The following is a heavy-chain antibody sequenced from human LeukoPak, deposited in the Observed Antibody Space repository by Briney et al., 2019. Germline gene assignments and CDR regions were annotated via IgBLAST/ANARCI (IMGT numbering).Heavy chain of an antibody. Sequence: GGSLRLSCAASGFTFSDYYMSWIRQAPGKGLEWVSYISSSGSTIYYADSVKGRFTISRDNAKNTLYLQMNSLRAEDTAVYYCARDQGAEHYYYYYGMDVWGQGTTVTVSS. CDR1: GFTFSDYY. CDR2: ISSSGSTI. CDR3: ARDQGAEHYYYYYGMDV. J-gene: IGHJ6*02. V-gene: IGHV3-11*04. D-gene: IGHD6-19*01.